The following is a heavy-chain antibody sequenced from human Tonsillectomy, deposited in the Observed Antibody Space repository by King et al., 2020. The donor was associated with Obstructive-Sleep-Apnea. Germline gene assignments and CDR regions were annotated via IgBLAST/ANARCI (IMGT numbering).Heavy chain of an antibody. D-gene: IGHD3-22*01. Sequence: VQLQESGPGLVKPSETLSLTCTVSGGSISSYYWSWFRQPPGKGLEWMGYIYYSGSTNYNPSLKSRVTISVDTSKNKFSLKLSSVSAADTAVYYCAGHARDDSSGYYCLYYFDYWGQGTLVTVSS. CDR1: GGSISSYY. V-gene: IGHV4-59*08. CDR3: AGHARDDSSGYYCLYYFDY. CDR2: IYYSGST. J-gene: IGHJ4*02.